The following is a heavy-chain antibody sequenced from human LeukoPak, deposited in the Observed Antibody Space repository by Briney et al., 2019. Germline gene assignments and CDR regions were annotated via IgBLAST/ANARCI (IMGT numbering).Heavy chain of an antibody. Sequence: GGSLRLSCAASGFTFSSYAMSWVRQAPGKGLEWVSAISGSGGSTYYADSVKGRFTISRNNSKNTLYLQMNSLRAEDTAVYYCARIHYESYYDFWSGYGGHTLTDYWGQGTLVTVSS. CDR2: ISGSGGST. V-gene: IGHV3-23*01. CDR1: GFTFSSYA. CDR3: ARIHYESYYDFWSGYGGHTLTDY. J-gene: IGHJ4*02. D-gene: IGHD3-3*01.